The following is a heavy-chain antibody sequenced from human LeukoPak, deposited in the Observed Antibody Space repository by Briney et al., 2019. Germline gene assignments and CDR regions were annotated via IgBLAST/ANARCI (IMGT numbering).Heavy chain of an antibody. Sequence: PGGSLRLSCAASGFTFSSYSMNWVRQAPGKGLEWVSSISSSSSYIYYADSVKGRFTISRDNAKNSLYLQMNSLRAEDTAVYYCAREEGASYYYDSSGTADYWGQGTTVTVSS. CDR1: GFTFSSYS. V-gene: IGHV3-21*01. D-gene: IGHD3-22*01. J-gene: IGHJ4*03. CDR2: ISSSSSYI. CDR3: AREEGASYYYDSSGTADY.